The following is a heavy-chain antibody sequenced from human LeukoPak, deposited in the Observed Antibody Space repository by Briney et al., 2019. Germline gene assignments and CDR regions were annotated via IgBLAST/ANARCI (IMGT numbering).Heavy chain of an antibody. Sequence: TSETLSLTCTVSGGSISSSSYSWGWIRQPPGKGLEWIGSIYYSGSTYYNPSLKSRVTISVDTAKNQFSLKLSSVTAADTAVYYCARQGYCSSTSCYNGPFDYWGQGTLVTVSS. D-gene: IGHD2-2*02. J-gene: IGHJ4*02. CDR3: ARQGYCSSTSCYNGPFDY. V-gene: IGHV4-39*01. CDR2: IYYSGST. CDR1: GGSISSSSYS.